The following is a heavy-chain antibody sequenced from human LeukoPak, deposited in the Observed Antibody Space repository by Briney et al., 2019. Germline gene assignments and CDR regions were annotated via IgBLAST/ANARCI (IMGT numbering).Heavy chain of an antibody. CDR1: GYTFTSYD. J-gene: IGHJ5*02. D-gene: IGHD5-12*01. V-gene: IGHV1-46*01. CDR3: ARERGVYSGYDR. CDR2: INPSGGST. Sequence: ASVKVSCKASGYTFTSYDINWVRQAPGQGLEWMGIINPSGGSTSYAQKFQGRVTMTRDMSTSTVYMELSSLRSEDTAVYYCARERGVYSGYDRWGQGTLVTVSS.